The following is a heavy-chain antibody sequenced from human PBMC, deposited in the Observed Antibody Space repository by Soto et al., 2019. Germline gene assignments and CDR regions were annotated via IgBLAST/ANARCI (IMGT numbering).Heavy chain of an antibody. Sequence: SETLSLTCAVYGGSFSGYYWSWIRQPPGKGLEWIGEINHSGSTNYNPSLKSRVTISVDTSKNQFSLKLSSVTAADTAVYYCARGIYCSGGSCQDNFDYWGQGTLVTVSS. CDR1: GGSFSGYY. CDR2: INHSGST. J-gene: IGHJ4*02. V-gene: IGHV4-34*01. D-gene: IGHD2-15*01. CDR3: ARGIYCSGGSCQDNFDY.